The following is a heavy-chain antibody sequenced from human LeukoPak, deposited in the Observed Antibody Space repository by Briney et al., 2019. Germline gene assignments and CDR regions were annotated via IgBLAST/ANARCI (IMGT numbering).Heavy chain of an antibody. Sequence: PGGSLRLSCAASGFTFDDYGMSWVRQAPGKGLEWVSGINWNGGSTEYADSVTGRFTISRDNAKNSLYLQMTCLRAEDTALYHCARGGYVNISAYPNFEYWGQGTLVTVSS. CDR3: ARGGYVNISAYPNFEY. J-gene: IGHJ4*02. V-gene: IGHV3-20*01. D-gene: IGHD5-12*01. CDR1: GFTFDDYG. CDR2: INWNGGST.